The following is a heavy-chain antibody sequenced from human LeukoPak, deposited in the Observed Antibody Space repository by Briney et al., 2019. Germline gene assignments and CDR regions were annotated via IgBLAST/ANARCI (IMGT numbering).Heavy chain of an antibody. V-gene: IGHV3-53*01. J-gene: IGHJ4*02. Sequence: PGGSLRLSCAASGFTVSSNYMSWVRQAPGKGLEWVSVIYSGGSTYYADSVKGRFTISRDNSKNTLYLQMNSLRAEDTAVYYCARVGITKNFDYSGQGTLVTVSS. D-gene: IGHD3-10*01. CDR1: GFTVSSNY. CDR2: IYSGGST. CDR3: ARVGITKNFDY.